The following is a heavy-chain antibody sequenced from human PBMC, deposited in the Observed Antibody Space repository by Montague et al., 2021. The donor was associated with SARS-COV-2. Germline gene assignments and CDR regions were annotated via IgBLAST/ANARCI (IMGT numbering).Heavy chain of an antibody. CDR2: IRLPGGS. Sequence: SETLSLTCAVTSGSLRNYYWSWIRKPPGKGLEWIGKIRLPGGSNYNQYLKGRVTISLDTSNNKVSLSLNAVTAADTAVYYCAGAGSQRFFEFWGRGTLVTFSS. J-gene: IGHJ2*01. D-gene: IGHD1-1*01. CDR1: SGSLRNYY. V-gene: IGHV4-34*01. CDR3: AGAGSQRFFEF.